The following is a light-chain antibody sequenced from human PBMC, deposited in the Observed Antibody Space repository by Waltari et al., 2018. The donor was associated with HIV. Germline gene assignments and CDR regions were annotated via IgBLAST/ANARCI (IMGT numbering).Light chain of an antibody. CDR2: KIS. Sequence: EAVLTQSPVSLSVALGRPASISCRSSQSLIYTDGNTYLNWFHQRPGQSPRRLIYKISKRESGVPDRFRASGSVTEFTLHISRVEAEDVGIFYCMQSSHWPGTFGQGTKVEIQ. V-gene: IGKV2-30*01. J-gene: IGKJ1*01. CDR3: MQSSHWPGT. CDR1: QSLIYTDGNTY.